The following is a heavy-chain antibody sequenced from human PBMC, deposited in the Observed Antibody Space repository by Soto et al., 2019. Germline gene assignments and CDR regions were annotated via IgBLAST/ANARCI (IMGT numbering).Heavy chain of an antibody. D-gene: IGHD3-10*01. Sequence: GGSLRLSCTTSGFTVSSSHMTWVRQAPGKGLEWVSVIYSGGSSYYAVSVQGRFTISRDNSKNTVYLQMNSLRGEDTAMYYCARLGPYGLESYSFRYNWFDPWGQGTLVTVSS. CDR3: ARLGPYGLESYSFRYNWFDP. CDR1: GFTVSSSH. J-gene: IGHJ5*02. CDR2: IYSGGSS. V-gene: IGHV3-53*01.